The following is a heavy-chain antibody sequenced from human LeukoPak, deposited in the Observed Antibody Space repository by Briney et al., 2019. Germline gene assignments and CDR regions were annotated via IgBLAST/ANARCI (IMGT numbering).Heavy chain of an antibody. J-gene: IGHJ4*02. V-gene: IGHV3-48*01. CDR2: ISGGRDIV. Sequence: PGGSLRLSCAVPGFTFSHYWMTWVRQAPGKGPEWISHISGGRDIVAYADSVKGRFTISRDNAEYSLYLQMNSLRVEDTAVYYCTRCGSGQNYRDPFDFWGQGTLVTVSP. CDR1: GFTFSHYW. D-gene: IGHD3-10*01. CDR3: TRCGSGQNYRDPFDF.